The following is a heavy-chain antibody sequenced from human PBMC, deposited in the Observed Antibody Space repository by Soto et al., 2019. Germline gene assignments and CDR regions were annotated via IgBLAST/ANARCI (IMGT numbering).Heavy chain of an antibody. Sequence: PGGSLRLSCAASGFTFDDYAMHWVRQAPGKGLEWVSGISRNSGSIGYADSVKGRFTISRDNAKNSLYLQMNGLGAEDTALYYCVKAGGIAAVGIRFDPWGQGTLVTVSS. CDR2: ISRNSGSI. D-gene: IGHD6-13*01. V-gene: IGHV3-9*01. J-gene: IGHJ5*02. CDR1: GFTFDDYA. CDR3: VKAGGIAAVGIRFDP.